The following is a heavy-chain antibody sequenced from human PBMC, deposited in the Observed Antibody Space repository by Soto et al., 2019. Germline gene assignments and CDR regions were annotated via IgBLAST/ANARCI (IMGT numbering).Heavy chain of an antibody. CDR3: ARHGWHSSGWYVPFDY. D-gene: IGHD6-19*01. CDR1: GYSFTSYW. CDR2: IYPGDSDT. Sequence: GESLKISCKGSGYSFTSYWIGWVRQMPGKGLEWMGIIYPGDSDTRYSPSFQGQVTISADKSISTAYLQWSSLKASDTAMYYCARHGWHSSGWYVPFDYWGQGTLVTVSS. J-gene: IGHJ4*02. V-gene: IGHV5-51*01.